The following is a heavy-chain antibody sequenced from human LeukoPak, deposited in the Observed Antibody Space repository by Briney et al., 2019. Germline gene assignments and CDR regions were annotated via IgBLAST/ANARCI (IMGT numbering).Heavy chain of an antibody. Sequence: GGSLRLSCAASGFTLSSYAMSWVRQAPGKGLEWVSSISSSSSYIYYADSVKGRFTISRDNAKNSLYLQMNSLRAEDTAVYYCARDPPKQYYYGSGSDYWGQGTLVTVSS. CDR2: ISSSSSYI. CDR1: GFTLSSYA. CDR3: ARDPPKQYYYGSGSDY. D-gene: IGHD3-10*01. J-gene: IGHJ4*02. V-gene: IGHV3-21*01.